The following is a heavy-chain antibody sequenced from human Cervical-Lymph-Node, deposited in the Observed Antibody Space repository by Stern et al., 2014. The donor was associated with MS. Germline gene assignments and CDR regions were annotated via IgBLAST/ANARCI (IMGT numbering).Heavy chain of an antibody. Sequence: EVQLVESGGGLIQPGGSLRLSCAVSGLNVSSNQMSWVRQAPGKGLEWVSIIYGVGIVYYADPVKGRFTISRDSSKNTLYLQMNSLRVEDTALYYCARRIAARPGWFDPWGQGTLVTVSS. V-gene: IGHV3-53*01. CDR2: IYGVGIV. J-gene: IGHJ5*02. CDR3: ARRIAARPGWFDP. CDR1: GLNVSSNQ. D-gene: IGHD6-6*01.